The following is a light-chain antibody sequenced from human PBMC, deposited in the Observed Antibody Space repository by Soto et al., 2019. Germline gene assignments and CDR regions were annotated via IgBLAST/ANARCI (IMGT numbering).Light chain of an antibody. CDR1: SSNIGSNT. Sequence: QSVLTQPPSASGTPGQRITISCSGSSSNIGSNTVNWYQQLPGTAPKLLIYSNNRRPSGVPDRFSGSKSGTSASLAISGLQSXDEADYYCAAWDDSLSGVLFGGGTQLTVL. CDR2: SNN. J-gene: IGLJ2*01. CDR3: AAWDDSLSGVL. V-gene: IGLV1-44*01.